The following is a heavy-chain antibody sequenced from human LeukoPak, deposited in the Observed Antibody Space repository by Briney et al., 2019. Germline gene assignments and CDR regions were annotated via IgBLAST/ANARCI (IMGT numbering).Heavy chain of an antibody. J-gene: IGHJ4*02. Sequence: GKSLKISCKGSGYSFTSYWIGWVRQMPGKGLEWMGIIYPGDSDTRYSPSFQGQVTISADKSISTAYLQWSSLKDSDTAMYYCARLPSSSWDGGYYFDYWGQGTLVTVSS. D-gene: IGHD6-13*01. CDR2: IYPGDSDT. CDR3: ARLPSSSWDGGYYFDY. V-gene: IGHV5-51*01. CDR1: GYSFTSYW.